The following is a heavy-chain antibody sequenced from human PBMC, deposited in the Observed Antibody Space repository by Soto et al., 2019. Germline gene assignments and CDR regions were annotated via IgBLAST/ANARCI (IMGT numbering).Heavy chain of an antibody. Sequence: QVQLVQSGAEVKKSGASVKVSCKASGYTFTSHDINWVRQATGQGLEWMGWMNPNSGNTGNAQKFPGRVTMTRNTSISTAYMELSSLRSEDTAVYYCARWDYGVYARFDYWGQGTLVTVSS. CDR3: ARWDYGVYARFDY. D-gene: IGHD4-17*01. J-gene: IGHJ4*02. CDR1: GYTFTSHD. CDR2: MNPNSGNT. V-gene: IGHV1-8*01.